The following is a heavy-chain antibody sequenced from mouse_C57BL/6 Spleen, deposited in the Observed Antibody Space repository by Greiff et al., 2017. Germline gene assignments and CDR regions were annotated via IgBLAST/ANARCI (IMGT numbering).Heavy chain of an antibody. CDR1: GFSLSTSGMG. Sequence: QVTLKESGPGILQSSPTLSLTCSFSGFSLSTSGMGVSWIRQPSGKGLEWLAHIYWDDDKRYNPSLKSRLTISKDTSRNQVFLKITSVDTADTATYYCGAYDYDGFAYWGQGTLVTVSA. V-gene: IGHV8-12*01. J-gene: IGHJ3*01. CDR3: GAYDYDGFAY. D-gene: IGHD2-4*01. CDR2: IYWDDDK.